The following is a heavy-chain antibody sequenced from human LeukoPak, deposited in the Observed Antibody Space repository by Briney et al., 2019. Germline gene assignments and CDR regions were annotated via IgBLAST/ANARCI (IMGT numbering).Heavy chain of an antibody. CDR2: IYYSGST. CDR3: ARIRGSSWRGGFDY. CDR1: GGSISSSSYY. V-gene: IGHV4-39*01. D-gene: IGHD6-13*01. J-gene: IGHJ4*02. Sequence: SETLSLTCTVSGGSISSSSYYWGWIRQPPGKGLEWIGSIYYSGSTYYNPSLKSRVTISVDTSKNQFSLKLSSVTAADTAVYYCARIRGSSWRGGFDYWGQGTLVTVSS.